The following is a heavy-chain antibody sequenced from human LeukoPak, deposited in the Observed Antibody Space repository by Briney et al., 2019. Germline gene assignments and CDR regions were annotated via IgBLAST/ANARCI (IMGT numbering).Heavy chain of an antibody. CDR1: GGSISSYY. V-gene: IGHV4-59*12. CDR3: ARGSPYCSGGSCYVQRVTRIFDI. J-gene: IGHJ3*02. Sequence: NPSETLSLTCTVSGGSISSYYWSWIRQPPGKGLEWIGYIYYSGGTNYNPSLKSRVTISVDTSKNQFSLKLSSVTAADTAVYYCARGSPYCSGGSCYVQRVTRIFDIWGQGTMVTVSS. D-gene: IGHD2-15*01. CDR2: IYYSGGT.